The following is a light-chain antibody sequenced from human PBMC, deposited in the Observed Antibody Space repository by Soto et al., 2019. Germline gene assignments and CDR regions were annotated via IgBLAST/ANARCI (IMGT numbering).Light chain of an antibody. J-gene: IGKJ3*01. Sequence: EIVMTQSPATLSVSPGERATLSCRASQSVGSDLAWYQQKPGQAPRLLIYGAYTRATGIPARFSGSGSGTEFSLTISSLQSEDFAVYYCQQYNNWPFTFGPGTKVDIK. V-gene: IGKV3-15*01. CDR1: QSVGSD. CDR3: QQYNNWPFT. CDR2: GAY.